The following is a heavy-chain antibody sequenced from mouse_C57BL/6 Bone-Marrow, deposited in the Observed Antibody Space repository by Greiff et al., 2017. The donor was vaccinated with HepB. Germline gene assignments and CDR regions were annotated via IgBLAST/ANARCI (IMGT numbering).Heavy chain of an antibody. CDR2: ISSGGSYT. CDR1: GFTFSSYG. D-gene: IGHD2-3*01. V-gene: IGHV5-6*02. CDR3: ARHGGYYVSYWYCDV. Sequence: DVMLVESGGDLVKPGGSLKLSCAASGFTFSSYGMSWVRQTPDKRLEWVATISSGGSYTYYPDSVKGRFTISRDNAKNTLYLQMSSLKSEDTAMYYCARHGGYYVSYWYCDVCGTGTTVTVSS. J-gene: IGHJ1*03.